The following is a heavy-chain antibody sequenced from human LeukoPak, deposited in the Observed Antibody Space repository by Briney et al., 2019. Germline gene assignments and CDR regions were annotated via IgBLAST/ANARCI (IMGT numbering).Heavy chain of an antibody. V-gene: IGHV3-21*01. J-gene: IGHJ4*02. CDR2: ISSSSSYI. CDR3: ARESEIYTYYYDSSGYVDY. Sequence: GGPLRLSCAASGFTFSSYSMNWVRQAPGKGLEWVSSISSSSSYIYYADSVKGRFTISRDNAKNSLYLQMNSLRAEDTAVYYCARESEIYTYYYDSSGYVDYWGQGTLVTVSS. D-gene: IGHD3-22*01. CDR1: GFTFSSYS.